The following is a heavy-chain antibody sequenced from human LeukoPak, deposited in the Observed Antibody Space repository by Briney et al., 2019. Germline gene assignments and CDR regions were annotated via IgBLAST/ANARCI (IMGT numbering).Heavy chain of an antibody. V-gene: IGHV3-7*01. CDR2: IKQDGSDK. CDR3: ARSGSGSYSISFDY. CDR1: GFTFSDYW. D-gene: IGHD3-10*01. Sequence: GGSLRLSCAASGFTFSDYWMSWVRQAPGKGLEWVANIKQDGSDKYYVDSVKGRFTISRDNAKNSLYLQMNSLRAEDTAVYYCARSGSGSYSISFDYWGQGTLVTVSS. J-gene: IGHJ4*02.